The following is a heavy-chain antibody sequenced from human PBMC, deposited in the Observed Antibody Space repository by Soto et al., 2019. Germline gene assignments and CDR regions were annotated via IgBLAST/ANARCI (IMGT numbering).Heavy chain of an antibody. CDR3: AKDQTMVEGDNYYYGMDV. J-gene: IGHJ6*02. Sequence: GGSLRLSCAASGLTFSNFGMNWVRQAPGKGLEWVAVISHDGSEKYYADSVKGRFTISRDNFKNTLFLQMDSLRAEDTAVYYCAKDQTMVEGDNYYYGMDVWGQGTTVTVS. D-gene: IGHD3-10*01. CDR1: GLTFSNFG. V-gene: IGHV3-30*18. CDR2: ISHDGSEK.